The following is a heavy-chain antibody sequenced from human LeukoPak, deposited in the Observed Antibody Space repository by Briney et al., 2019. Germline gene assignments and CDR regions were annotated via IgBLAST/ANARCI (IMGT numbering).Heavy chain of an antibody. V-gene: IGHV1-2*02. Sequence: ASVKVSCKASGYTFTGYYIHWVRQAPGQGLEWMGWINPNSGGTNYAQKFQGRVTMTKDTSISTTYMELRSLRSDDTAVYYCARSPPASSWYTPYYYYYMDVWGKGTTVTVSS. J-gene: IGHJ6*03. CDR1: GYTFTGYY. CDR3: ARSPPASSWYTPYYYYYMDV. CDR2: INPNSGGT. D-gene: IGHD6-13*01.